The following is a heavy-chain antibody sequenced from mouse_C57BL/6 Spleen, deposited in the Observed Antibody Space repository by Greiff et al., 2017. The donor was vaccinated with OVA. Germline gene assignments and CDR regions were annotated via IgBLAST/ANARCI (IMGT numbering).Heavy chain of an antibody. Sequence: QVQLQQPGAELVKPGASVKMSCKASGYTFTSYWITWVKPRPGQGLAWIGDIYPGSGSTNYNEKFKSKATLTVDTSSSTAYMQLSSLTSEDSAVYYCARRLYAMDYWGQGTSVTVSS. CDR2: IYPGSGST. CDR1: GYTFTSYW. J-gene: IGHJ4*01. CDR3: ARRLYAMDY. V-gene: IGHV1-55*01.